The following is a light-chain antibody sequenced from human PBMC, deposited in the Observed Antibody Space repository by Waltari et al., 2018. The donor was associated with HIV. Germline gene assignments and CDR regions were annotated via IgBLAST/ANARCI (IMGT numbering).Light chain of an antibody. Sequence: QSALTQPAYVSGSPGQSITISCTGPTRAADSFAYVPWYQQHPGKVPTLIIYEVSFRASGVSNRFSASKSGNTTSLTISGLQAEDEAVYYCGSYTATNSMMFGGGTKLTVL. CDR1: TRAADSFAY. CDR3: GSYTATNSMM. J-gene: IGLJ3*02. CDR2: EVS. V-gene: IGLV2-14*01.